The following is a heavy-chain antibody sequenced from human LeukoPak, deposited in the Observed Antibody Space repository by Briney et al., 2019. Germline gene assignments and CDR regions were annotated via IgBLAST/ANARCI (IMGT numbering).Heavy chain of an antibody. J-gene: IGHJ4*02. CDR1: GYNFNRYT. V-gene: IGHV1-18*01. Sequence: ASVKVSCKTSGYNFNRYTITWVRQAPGQGLEWMGWVSTSNGATNYAEKFRGRVTMTTEAVTKTAYMELRRLTSGDTAMYFCARVSDTSMVTPGFDSWGQGTLVTVS. CDR2: VSTSNGAT. D-gene: IGHD5-18*01. CDR3: ARVSDTSMVTPGFDS.